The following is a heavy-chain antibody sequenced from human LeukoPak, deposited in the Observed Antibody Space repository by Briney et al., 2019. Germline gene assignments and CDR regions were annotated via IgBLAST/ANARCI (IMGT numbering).Heavy chain of an antibody. Sequence: GGSLRLSCAASGFTFSSYSMNWVRQAPGKGLELVSSISSSSYIYYADSVKGRFTISRDNAKNSLYLQMNSLRAEDTAVYYCARLGLSSCWYEGFDYWGQGTLVTVSS. D-gene: IGHD6-19*01. CDR2: ISSSSYI. V-gene: IGHV3-21*01. J-gene: IGHJ4*02. CDR3: ARLGLSSCWYEGFDY. CDR1: GFTFSSYS.